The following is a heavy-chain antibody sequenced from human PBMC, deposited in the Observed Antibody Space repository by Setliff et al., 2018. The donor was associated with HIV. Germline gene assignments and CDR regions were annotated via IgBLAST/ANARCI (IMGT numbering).Heavy chain of an antibody. CDR2: IYHTGST. V-gene: IGHV4-39*01. CDR3: AKSIGPVASGYYYVEY. J-gene: IGHJ4*02. Sequence: SESQSLTCTVSGGSINSTSYYWGWIRQPPGNGLEWIGSIYHTGSTYYKPSLKSRVTITVDKSKNQFSLRLSSVAAGDTAVYYCAKSIGPVASGYYYVEYWGQGTLVTVSS. CDR1: GGSINSTSYY. D-gene: IGHD3-3*01.